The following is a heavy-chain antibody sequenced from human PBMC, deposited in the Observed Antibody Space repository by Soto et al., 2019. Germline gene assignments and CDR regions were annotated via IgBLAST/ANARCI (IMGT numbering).Heavy chain of an antibody. CDR3: ARHVSYYYDSSGYTPIYYYYGMDV. CDR1: GYSFTSYW. CDR2: IYPGDSDT. Sequence: GESLKISCKGSGYSFTSYWIGWVRQMPGKGLEWMGIIYPGDSDTRYSPSFQGQVTISADKSISTAYLQWSSLKASDTAMYYCARHVSYYYDSSGYTPIYYYYGMDVWGQGTTVTSP. V-gene: IGHV5-51*01. D-gene: IGHD3-22*01. J-gene: IGHJ6*02.